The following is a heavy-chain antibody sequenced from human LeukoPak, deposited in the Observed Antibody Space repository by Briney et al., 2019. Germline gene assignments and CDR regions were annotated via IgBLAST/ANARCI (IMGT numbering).Heavy chain of an antibody. CDR2: INQDGSER. D-gene: IGHD3-10*01. CDR1: GFTFSSFW. V-gene: IGHV3-7*01. Sequence: PGGSLRLSCAASGFTFSSFWMAWVRQVPGKGLEWVANINQDGSERHYVDSLKGRFTVSRDNAKNALYLQMNPLRAEDTAVYYCARDRSTSGRQYWGQGTLVTVSS. J-gene: IGHJ4*02. CDR3: ARDRSTSGRQY.